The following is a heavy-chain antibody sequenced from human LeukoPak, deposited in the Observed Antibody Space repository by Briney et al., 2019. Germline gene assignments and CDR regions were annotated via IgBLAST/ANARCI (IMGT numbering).Heavy chain of an antibody. J-gene: IGHJ4*02. D-gene: IGHD1-26*01. V-gene: IGHV3-23*01. CDR2: ISGSGGST. Sequence: GGSLRLSCAASGFTFSSYAMSWVRQAPGKGLEWVSAISGSGGSTYYADSVKGRFTISRDNSKNTLYLRMNSLRAEDTAVYYCAKRPIGGSYCFDYWGQGTLVTVSS. CDR3: AKRPIGGSYCFDY. CDR1: GFTFSSYA.